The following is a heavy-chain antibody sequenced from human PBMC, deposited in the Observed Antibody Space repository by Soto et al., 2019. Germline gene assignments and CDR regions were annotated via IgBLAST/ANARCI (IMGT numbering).Heavy chain of an antibody. J-gene: IGHJ4*02. CDR3: ATPSEALDPAMLKGLAH. CDR1: GGAFSNSA. CDR2: ILPIFGTP. D-gene: IGHD5-18*01. Sequence: SVKVSCKASGGAFSNSAMIWVGQAPGRGLEWMGGILPIFGTPNYAQKFQGRLTISADEFSSTAYMELNILRSEDTAVYYCATPSEALDPAMLKGLAHWGQGSLVTLSS. V-gene: IGHV1-69*13.